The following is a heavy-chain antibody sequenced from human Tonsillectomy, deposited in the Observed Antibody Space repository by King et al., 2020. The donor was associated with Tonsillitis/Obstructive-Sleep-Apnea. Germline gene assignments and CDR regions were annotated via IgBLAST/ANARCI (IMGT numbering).Heavy chain of an antibody. CDR3: ARVPSDYYYYMDV. V-gene: IGHV1-69*01. J-gene: IGHJ6*03. CDR1: GGTFSSYA. CDR2: IIPIFGTA. Sequence: VQLVQSGAEVKKPGSSVKVSCKASGGTFSSYAISWVRQAPGQGLEWMGGIIPIFGTANYAQKFQVSVTFTADESTTTAYMELSSLRSEDTAVYYCARVPSDYYYYMDVWGKGTTVTVSS.